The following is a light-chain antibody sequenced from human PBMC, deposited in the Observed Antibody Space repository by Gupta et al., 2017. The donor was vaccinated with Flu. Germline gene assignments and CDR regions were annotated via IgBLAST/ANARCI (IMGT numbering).Light chain of an antibody. J-gene: IGLJ1*01. CDR2: EVS. CDR1: SGDVGSYNY. CDR3: SSFAGNNNYV. V-gene: IGLV2-8*01. Sequence: QSPLTQPPSASGSPGQSVTISYTGTSGDVGSYNYVSWYQQHPGKAPKVMIYEVSKRPSGVPDRFSGSKSGNTASLTVSGLQAEDEAEYYCSSFAGNNNYVFGSGTKVTVL.